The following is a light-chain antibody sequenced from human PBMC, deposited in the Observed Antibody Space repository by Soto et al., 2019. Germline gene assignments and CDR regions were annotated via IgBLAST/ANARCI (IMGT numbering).Light chain of an antibody. Sequence: AIRMTQSPSSRSASPGDRVTITCRASQGISSDLAWYQQKPGKAPKLLIYAASTLQSGVPSRFSGSGSGTDFTLTISCLQSEDFATYYCQQYYSYPLTVGGGTKVEIK. CDR2: AAS. V-gene: IGKV1-8*01. J-gene: IGKJ4*01. CDR3: QQYYSYPLT. CDR1: QGISSD.